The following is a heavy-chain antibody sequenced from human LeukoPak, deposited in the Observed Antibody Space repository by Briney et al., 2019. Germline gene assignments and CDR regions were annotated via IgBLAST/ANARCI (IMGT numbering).Heavy chain of an antibody. D-gene: IGHD3-22*01. J-gene: IGHJ4*02. Sequence: ASVTVSFKASGYTFTVYYMHWVRQAPGQGLEWMGWINPNSGGTNYSQKFQGRVTMTRDTSISTAYMELSRLRSDDTAVYYCARVSYYYDSSGSLGYWGQGTLVTVSS. CDR2: INPNSGGT. V-gene: IGHV1-2*02. CDR1: GYTFTVYY. CDR3: ARVSYYYDSSGSLGY.